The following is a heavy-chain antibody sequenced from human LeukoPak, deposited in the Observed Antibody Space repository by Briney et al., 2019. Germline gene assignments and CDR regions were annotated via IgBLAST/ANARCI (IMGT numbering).Heavy chain of an antibody. CDR2: INHSGST. V-gene: IGHV4-34*01. CDR3: HYGDFFGEKEYYFDY. D-gene: IGHD4-17*01. Sequence: PSETLSLTCAVYGGSFSGYYWSWIRQPPGKGLEWIGEINHSGSTNYNPSLKSRVTISVDTSKNQFSLKLSSVTAADTAVYYCHYGDFFGEKEYYFDYWGQGTLVTVSS. J-gene: IGHJ4*02. CDR1: GGSFSGYY.